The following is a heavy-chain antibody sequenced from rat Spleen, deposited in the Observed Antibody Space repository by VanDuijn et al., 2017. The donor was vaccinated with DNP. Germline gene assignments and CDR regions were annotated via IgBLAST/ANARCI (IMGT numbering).Heavy chain of an antibody. CDR3: ARYGYDY. J-gene: IGHJ2*01. CDR1: GFTFSSYW. CDR2: INTDGGST. D-gene: IGHD1-4*01. Sequence: EVQLVESGGDLVQPGRSLKLSCVASGFTFSSYWMYWIRQAPGKGLEWVASINTDGGSTYYPDSVKGRFTISRDTAKSTLYLQMDSLRSEDTATYYCARYGYDYWGQGVMVTVSS. V-gene: IGHV5-58*01.